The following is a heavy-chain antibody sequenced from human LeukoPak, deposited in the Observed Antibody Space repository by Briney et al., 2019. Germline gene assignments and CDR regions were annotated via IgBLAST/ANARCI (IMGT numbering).Heavy chain of an antibody. CDR2: IYYSGST. CDR1: GGSISSYY. J-gene: IGHJ5*02. CDR3: ARERYSSGWYLGWFDP. V-gene: IGHV4-59*01. D-gene: IGHD6-19*01. Sequence: SETLSLTCTVSGGSISSYYWSWIRRPPGKGLEWIGYIYYSGSTNYNPSLKSRVTISVDTSKNQFSLELSSVTAADTAVYYCARERYSSGWYLGWFDPWGQGTLVTVSS.